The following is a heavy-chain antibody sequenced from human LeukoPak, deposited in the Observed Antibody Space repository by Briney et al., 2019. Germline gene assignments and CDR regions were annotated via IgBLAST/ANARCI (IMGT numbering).Heavy chain of an antibody. CDR3: ARIAGYSSGWYYFDY. V-gene: IGHV3-33*01. J-gene: IGHJ4*02. CDR2: IWCDGSNK. D-gene: IGHD6-19*01. Sequence: GGSLRLSCAASGFTFSSYGMHWVRQAPGKGLEWVAVIWCDGSNKYYADSVKGRSTISRDNSKNTLYLQMNSLRAEDTAVYYCARIAGYSSGWYYFDYWGQGTLVTVSS. CDR1: GFTFSSYG.